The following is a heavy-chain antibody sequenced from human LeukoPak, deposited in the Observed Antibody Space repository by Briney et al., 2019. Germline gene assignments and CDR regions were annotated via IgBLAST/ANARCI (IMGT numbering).Heavy chain of an antibody. CDR3: AKDIAAMVRGVSMGMDV. J-gene: IGHJ6*02. V-gene: IGHV3-43*01. CDR2: ICWDGGST. Sequence: GGSLRLSCAAAGFTFYDYTMRWVRQAPGKGLEWVSLICWDGGSTYYAYSVKGRFTISRDNSKNYLYLKMTSLRTEDTALYYCAKDIAAMVRGVSMGMDVWGQGTTVTVSS. D-gene: IGHD3-10*01. CDR1: GFTFYDYT.